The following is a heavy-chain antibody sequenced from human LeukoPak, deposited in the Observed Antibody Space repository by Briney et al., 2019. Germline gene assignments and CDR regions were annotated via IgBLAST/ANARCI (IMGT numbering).Heavy chain of an antibody. Sequence: PSETLSLTCTVSGGSISSYYWSWIRQPPGKGLEWIGYIYYSGSTNYNPSLKSRVTISVDTSKNQFSLKLSSVTAADTAVYYCARELPNMVDYWGQGTLVTVSS. J-gene: IGHJ4*02. D-gene: IGHD1-26*01. V-gene: IGHV4-59*01. CDR3: ARELPNMVDY. CDR1: GGSISSYY. CDR2: IYYSGST.